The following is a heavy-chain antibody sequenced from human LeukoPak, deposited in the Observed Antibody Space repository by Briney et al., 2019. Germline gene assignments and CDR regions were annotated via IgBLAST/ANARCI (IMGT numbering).Heavy chain of an antibody. CDR2: SSSSGSTI. CDR1: GFTFSSYE. V-gene: IGHV3-48*03. CDR3: ARGSWYRDLWDHYFDY. D-gene: IGHD6-13*01. Sequence: GGSLRLSCAASGFTFSSYEMNWVRQAPGKGLEWVSYSSSSGSTIYYADSVKGRFTISRDNAKNSLYLQMNSLRAEDTAVYYCARGSWYRDLWDHYFDYWGQGTLVTVSS. J-gene: IGHJ4*02.